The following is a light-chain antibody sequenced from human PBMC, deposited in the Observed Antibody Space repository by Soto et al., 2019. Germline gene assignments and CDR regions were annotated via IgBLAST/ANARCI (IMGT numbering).Light chain of an antibody. CDR1: QSLSDSY. J-gene: IGKJ5*01. CDR2: DTS. Sequence: EVVLAQSPATVSLSPGERVTLSCGASQSLSDSYLAWYQQKPGLAPRLVIYDTSNRATGIPDRFSGSGSGTDFTLTISRLEPEDFAVYYCQHYGSSSLVTFGQGTRLEIK. CDR3: QHYGSSSLVT. V-gene: IGKV3D-20*01.